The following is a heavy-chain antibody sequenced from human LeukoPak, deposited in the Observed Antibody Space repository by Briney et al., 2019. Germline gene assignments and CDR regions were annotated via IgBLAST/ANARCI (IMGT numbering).Heavy chain of an antibody. CDR1: GGSISSSNW. V-gene: IGHV4-4*02. Sequence: SGTLSLTCAVSGGSISSSNWWSWVRQPPGKGLEWIGEIYHSGSTNYNPSLKSRVTISVDKSKNQFSLKLSSVTAADTAVYYCARDPYGIFFNGGWFDPWGQGTLVTVSS. CDR2: IYHSGST. J-gene: IGHJ5*02. D-gene: IGHD2-15*01. CDR3: ARDPYGIFFNGGWFDP.